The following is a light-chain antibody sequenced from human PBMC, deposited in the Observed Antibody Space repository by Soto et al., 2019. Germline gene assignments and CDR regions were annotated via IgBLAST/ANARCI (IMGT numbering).Light chain of an antibody. Sequence: QSALTQPASVSGSPGQSITISCTGTSSDVGGYKYVSWYQQHPGKAPKLMIYEVIHRPSGVSNRFSGSKSGNTASLTISGLQAEDEADYYCSSYTRSSKVVFGGGTKLTVL. CDR1: SSDVGGYKY. CDR2: EVI. J-gene: IGLJ2*01. V-gene: IGLV2-14*01. CDR3: SSYTRSSKVV.